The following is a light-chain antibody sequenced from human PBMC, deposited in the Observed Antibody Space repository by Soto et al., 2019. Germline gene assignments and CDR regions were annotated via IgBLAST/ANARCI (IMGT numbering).Light chain of an antibody. Sequence: QSALTQPPSASGSPGQSVTISCTGTSSDIGVYNYVSWYQQHPGKAPKLMIYEVSKRPSGVPDRFSGSKSGTSASLATSGLQSEDEADYFCATWDTILNGFVFGTGTKVTVL. CDR2: EVS. J-gene: IGLJ1*01. V-gene: IGLV2-8*01. CDR1: SSDIGVYNY. CDR3: ATWDTILNGFV.